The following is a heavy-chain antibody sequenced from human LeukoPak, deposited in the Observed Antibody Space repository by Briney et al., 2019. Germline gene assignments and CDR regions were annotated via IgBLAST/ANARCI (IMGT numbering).Heavy chain of an antibody. CDR1: GGSLSSYY. J-gene: IGHJ4*02. D-gene: IGHD3-3*01. CDR3: ASLNYDY. CDR2: IYYSGST. Sequence: SETLSLTSTVPGGSLSSYYWSWIRQPPGKGLEWIGYIYYSGSTNYNPSLKSRVTISVDTSKNQFSLKLSSVTAADTAVYYCASLNYDYWGQGTLVTVSS. V-gene: IGHV4-59*01.